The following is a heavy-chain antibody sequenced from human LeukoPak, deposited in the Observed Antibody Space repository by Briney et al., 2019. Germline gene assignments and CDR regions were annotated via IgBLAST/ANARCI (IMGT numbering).Heavy chain of an antibody. CDR1: GGSFSGYY. J-gene: IGHJ4*02. Sequence: SETLSLTCAVYGGSFSGYYWSWIRQPPGKGLEWIGEINHSGSTNYNPSLKSRVTISVDTSKNQFSLKLSSVTAADTAVYYCARALYYYGSGRALDYWGQGTLVTVSS. D-gene: IGHD3-10*01. CDR2: INHSGST. V-gene: IGHV4-34*01. CDR3: ARALYYYGSGRALDY.